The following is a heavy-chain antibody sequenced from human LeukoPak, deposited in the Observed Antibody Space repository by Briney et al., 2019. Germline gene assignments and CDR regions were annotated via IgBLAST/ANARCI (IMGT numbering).Heavy chain of an antibody. J-gene: IGHJ3*02. CDR2: FDPEDGET. D-gene: IGHD3-3*01. Sequence: GASVKVSCKVSGYTLTELSMHWVRQAPGKGLEWMGGFDPEDGETIYAQKFQGRVTMTEDTSTDTAYMELSSLRSEDTAVYYCATPAPQITIFGVVIIPYDAFDIWGQGTMVTVSS. CDR3: ATPAPQITIFGVVIIPYDAFDI. CDR1: GYTLTELS. V-gene: IGHV1-24*01.